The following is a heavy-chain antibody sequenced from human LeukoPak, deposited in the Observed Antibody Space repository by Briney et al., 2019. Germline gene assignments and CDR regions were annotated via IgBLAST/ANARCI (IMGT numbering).Heavy chain of an antibody. Sequence: NPSETLSLTCTVSGGSISSSSYYWGWIRQPPGKGLEWIGSIYYSGSTYYNPSLKSRVTISVDTSKNQFSLKLSSVTAADTAVYYCARGYPLRWPKYYFDYWGQGTLVTVSS. CDR3: ARGYPLRWPKYYFDY. J-gene: IGHJ4*02. V-gene: IGHV4-39*07. D-gene: IGHD4-23*01. CDR1: GGSISSSSYY. CDR2: IYYSGST.